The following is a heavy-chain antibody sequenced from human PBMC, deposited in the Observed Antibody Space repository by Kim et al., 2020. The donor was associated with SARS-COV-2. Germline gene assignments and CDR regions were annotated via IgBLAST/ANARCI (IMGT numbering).Heavy chain of an antibody. CDR2: IRSKAYGGTT. V-gene: IGHV3-49*04. CDR3: TRLQFRDYYYYYYGM. CDR1: GFTFGDYA. J-gene: IGHJ6*01. D-gene: IGHD3-10*01. Sequence: GGSLRLSCTASGFTFGDYAMSWVRQAPGKGLEWVGFIRSKAYGGTTEYAASVKGRFTISRDDSKSIAYLQMNSLKTEDTAVYYCTRLQFRDYYYYYYGM.